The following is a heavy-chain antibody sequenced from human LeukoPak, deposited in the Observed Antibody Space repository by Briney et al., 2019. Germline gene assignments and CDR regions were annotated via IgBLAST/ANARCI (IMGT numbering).Heavy chain of an antibody. CDR2: IRSKAYGGTT. V-gene: IGHV3-49*04. CDR1: GFTFGDYA. D-gene: IGHD3-22*01. Sequence: QSGGSLRLSCTASGFTFGDYAMSWVRQAPGKGLEWVGFIRSKAYGGTTEYAASVKGRFTISRDDSKSIAYLQMNSLKTEDTAVYYCTRDSGYYYDSSGYSDWGQGTLVTVSS. CDR3: TRDSGYYYDSSGYSD. J-gene: IGHJ4*02.